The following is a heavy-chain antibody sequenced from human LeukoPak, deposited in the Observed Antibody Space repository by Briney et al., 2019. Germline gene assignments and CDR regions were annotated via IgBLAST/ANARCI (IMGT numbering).Heavy chain of an antibody. CDR3: ARPIYDILTGYLYYFDY. J-gene: IGHJ4*02. CDR1: GGTFSSYA. CDR2: IIPIFGTA. Sequence: SVKVSCKASGGTFSSYAISWVRQAPGQGLEWMGGIIPIFGTANYAQKFQGRVTITADESTSTAYMELSSLRSEDTAVYYCARPIYDILTGYLYYFDYWGQGTLVTVSS. V-gene: IGHV1-69*13. D-gene: IGHD3-9*01.